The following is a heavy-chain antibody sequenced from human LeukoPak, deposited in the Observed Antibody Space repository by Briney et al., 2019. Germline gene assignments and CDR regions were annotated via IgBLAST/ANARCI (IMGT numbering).Heavy chain of an antibody. D-gene: IGHD4-23*01. CDR3: AKERRYGGNSVGNDY. J-gene: IGHJ4*01. CDR2: ISYDGSNK. CDR1: GFTFSSYG. Sequence: GRSLRLSCAASGFTFSSYGMHWVRQAPGKGLEWVAVISYDGSNKYYADSVKGRFTISRDNSKNTLYLQMNSLRAEDTAVYYCAKERRYGGNSVGNDYWGHGTLVTVSS. V-gene: IGHV3-30*18.